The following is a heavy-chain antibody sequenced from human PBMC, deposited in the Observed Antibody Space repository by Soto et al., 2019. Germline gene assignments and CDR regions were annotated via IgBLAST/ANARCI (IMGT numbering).Heavy chain of an antibody. Sequence: ASVKVSCKASGYTFTSYGISWVQQAPGQGLEWMGWISAYNGNTNYARKLQGRVTMTTDTSTSTAYMELRSLGSDDTAVYYCARDDIVLMVYAIGVTETKFDIWGQGTMVTV. CDR1: GYTFTSYG. J-gene: IGHJ3*02. CDR2: ISAYNGNT. V-gene: IGHV1-18*01. CDR3: ARDDIVLMVYAIGVTETKFDI. D-gene: IGHD2-8*01.